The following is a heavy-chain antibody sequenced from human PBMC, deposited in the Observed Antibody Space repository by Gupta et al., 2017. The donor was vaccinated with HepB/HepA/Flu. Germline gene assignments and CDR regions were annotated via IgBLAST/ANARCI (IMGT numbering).Heavy chain of an antibody. V-gene: IGHV1-2*04. D-gene: IGHD3-22*01. Sequence: QVQLVQSGAEVKKPGASVKVSRKASGYTLTGYYMPWVRQAPGPGLEWMGWINPNSGGTNYAQKLQGWVTMTRDTSISTAYMELSRLRSDDTAVYYCARDLEYYYDSTPRYYYGMDVWGQGTTVTVSS. CDR2: INPNSGGT. CDR1: GYTLTGYY. CDR3: ARDLEYYYDSTPRYYYGMDV. J-gene: IGHJ6*02.